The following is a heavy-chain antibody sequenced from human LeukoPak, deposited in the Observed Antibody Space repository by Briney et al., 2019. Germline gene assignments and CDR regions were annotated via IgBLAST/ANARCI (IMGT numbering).Heavy chain of an antibody. Sequence: GGSLRLSCAASGFTVSNNYMSWVRQAPGKGLEWVSVIYSGGSTYYADSVKGRFTISRDKSKNTLYLQMNSLRAEDTAVYYCARSYSGSYQIDYWGQGTLVTVSS. CDR3: ARSYSGSYQIDY. CDR2: IYSGGST. CDR1: GFTVSNNY. D-gene: IGHD1-26*01. V-gene: IGHV3-66*01. J-gene: IGHJ4*02.